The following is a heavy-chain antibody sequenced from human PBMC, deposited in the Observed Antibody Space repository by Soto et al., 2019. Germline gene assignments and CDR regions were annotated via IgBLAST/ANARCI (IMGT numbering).Heavy chain of an antibody. CDR1: GFTVTSSY. CDR3: ARDSRLRSVGDY. D-gene: IGHD3-3*01. V-gene: IGHV3-66*01. J-gene: IGHJ4*02. CDR2: VYSNGAT. Sequence: EVLLVESGGGLVQPGVSLRLSCSASGFTVTSSYMSWVRQAPGKGLECVSLVYSNGATYYADSVKGRFTISRDTFRNTLDLQMNSLRAEDTAVYYCARDSRLRSVGDYWGQGTLVTVSS.